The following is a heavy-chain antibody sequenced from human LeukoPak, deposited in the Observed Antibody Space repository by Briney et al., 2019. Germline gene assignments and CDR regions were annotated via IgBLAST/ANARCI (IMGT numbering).Heavy chain of an antibody. Sequence: GASVKVSRRASGYTFTGNYMHWVRQAPGQGLEWMGRINPNSGGTNYTQKFQGRVTMTRDTSISTAYMELSRLRSDDTAVYYCARVLRITMVRGADTFDYWGQGTLVTVSS. CDR2: INPNSGGT. V-gene: IGHV1-2*06. CDR3: ARVLRITMVRGADTFDY. D-gene: IGHD3-10*01. J-gene: IGHJ4*02. CDR1: GYTFTGNY.